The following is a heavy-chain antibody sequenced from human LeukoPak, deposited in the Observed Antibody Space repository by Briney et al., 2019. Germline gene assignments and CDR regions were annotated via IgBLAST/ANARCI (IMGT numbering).Heavy chain of an antibody. CDR3: AREWYYYDSSGSENYYFAY. V-gene: IGHV1-69*05. CDR1: GGTFSSYA. D-gene: IGHD3-22*01. J-gene: IGHJ4*02. CDR2: IIPIFGTA. Sequence: GASVKVSCKASGGTFSSYAISWVRQAPGQGLEWMGRIIPIFGTANYAQKFQGRVTITTGESTSTAYMELSSLRSEDTAVYYCAREWYYYDSSGSENYYFAYWGQGTLVTVSS.